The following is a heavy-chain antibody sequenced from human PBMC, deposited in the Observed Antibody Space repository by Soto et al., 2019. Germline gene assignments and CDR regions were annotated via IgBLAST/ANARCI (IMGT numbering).Heavy chain of an antibody. CDR2: INHSGST. CDR3: ARKSRGHSGDYFYYYYLDV. J-gene: IGHJ6*03. CDR1: GGSFSGYY. Sequence: SEALSLTCAVYGGSFSGYYWSWIRQPPGKGLEWIGEINHSGSTNYNPSLKSRVTISVDTSKNQFSLKLSSVTAADTAVYYCARKSRGHSGDYFYYYYLDVWGKWTTVTVSS. D-gene: IGHD4-17*01. V-gene: IGHV4-34*01.